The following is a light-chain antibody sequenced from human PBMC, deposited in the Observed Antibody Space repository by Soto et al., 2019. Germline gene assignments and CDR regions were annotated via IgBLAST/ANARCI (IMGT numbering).Light chain of an antibody. Sequence: EIVFTQSPGTLSLSPGERATLSCRASQSVSSSYLAWYQQKPGQAPRLLIYGASGRATGIPDRFSGSGSGTDFTLTISRLEPEDFAVYYCQQYGSSPFGGGTKVDIK. J-gene: IGKJ4*01. CDR2: GAS. CDR1: QSVSSSY. CDR3: QQYGSSP. V-gene: IGKV3-20*01.